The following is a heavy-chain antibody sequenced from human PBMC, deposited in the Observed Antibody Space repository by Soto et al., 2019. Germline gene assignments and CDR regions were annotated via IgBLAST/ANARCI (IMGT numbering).Heavy chain of an antibody. V-gene: IGHV3-30*18. Sequence: PVGSLRLSCAASGFTFSSYGMHWVRQAPGNGLEWVAVISYDGSNKYYADSVKGRFTISRDNSKNTLYLQMNSLRAEDTAVYYCAKDRRYYDSSGYFQHWGQGTLVTVSS. J-gene: IGHJ1*01. D-gene: IGHD3-22*01. CDR2: ISYDGSNK. CDR1: GFTFSSYG. CDR3: AKDRRYYDSSGYFQH.